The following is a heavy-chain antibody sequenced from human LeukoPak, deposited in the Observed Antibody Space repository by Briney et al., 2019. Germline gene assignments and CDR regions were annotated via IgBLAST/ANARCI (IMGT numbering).Heavy chain of an antibody. CDR2: IYYSGST. CDR1: GGSTSSYY. D-gene: IGHD4-23*01. V-gene: IGHV4-59*01. Sequence: SETLSLTCTVSGGSTSSYYWSWIRQPPGKGLEWIGYIYYSGSTNYNPSLKSRVTISVDTSKNQFSLKLSSVTAADTAVYYCARERDGGNVDYWGQGTLVTVSS. CDR3: ARERDGGNVDY. J-gene: IGHJ4*02.